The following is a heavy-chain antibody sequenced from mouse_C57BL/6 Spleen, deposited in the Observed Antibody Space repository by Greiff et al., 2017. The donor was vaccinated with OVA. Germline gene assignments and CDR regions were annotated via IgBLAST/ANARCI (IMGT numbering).Heavy chain of an antibody. V-gene: IGHV1-64*01. D-gene: IGHD2-4*01. Sequence: VQLQQPGAELVKPGASVKLSCKASGYTFTSYWMHWVKQRPGQGLEWIGMIHPNSGSTNYNEKFKSKATLTVDKSSSTAYMQLSSLTSEDSAVYYCARGYYDYGGYFDVWGTGTTVTVSS. CDR2: IHPNSGST. J-gene: IGHJ1*03. CDR1: GYTFTSYW. CDR3: ARGYYDYGGYFDV.